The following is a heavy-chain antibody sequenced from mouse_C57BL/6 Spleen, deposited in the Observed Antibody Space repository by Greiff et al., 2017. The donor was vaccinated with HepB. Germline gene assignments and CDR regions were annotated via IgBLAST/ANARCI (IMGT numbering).Heavy chain of an antibody. J-gene: IGHJ4*01. D-gene: IGHD2-4*01. CDR3: ARRSYDYDGTCAMDY. CDR2: INPNNGGT. Sequence: VQLQQSGPELVKPGASVKIPCKASGYTFTDYNMDWVRQSHGKSLEWIGDINPNNGGTIYNQKFKGKGTLTVDKSSSTAYMELRSLTSEDTAVYYCARRSYDYDGTCAMDYWGQGTSVTVAS. CDR1: GYTFTDYN. V-gene: IGHV1-18*01.